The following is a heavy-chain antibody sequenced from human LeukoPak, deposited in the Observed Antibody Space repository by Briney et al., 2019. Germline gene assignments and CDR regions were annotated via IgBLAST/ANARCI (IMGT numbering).Heavy chain of an antibody. Sequence: GGSLRLSCAASGFTFSNYAMSWVRQAPDKGLEWVSAIGGSGIPTNYADSVRGRFTISRDNSKNTVDLQMNSLRAEDTALYYCAKGGSTIDYWGQGTLVTVSS. CDR2: IGGSGIPT. CDR1: GFTFSNYA. V-gene: IGHV3-23*01. J-gene: IGHJ4*02. CDR3: AKGGSTIDY. D-gene: IGHD1-26*01.